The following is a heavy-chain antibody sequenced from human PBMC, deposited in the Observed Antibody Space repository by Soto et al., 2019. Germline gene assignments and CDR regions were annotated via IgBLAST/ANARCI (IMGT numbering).Heavy chain of an antibody. V-gene: IGHV1-69*01. CDR3: ARDQGLFVHTGMVIDYYGMDV. Sequence: QVQLVQSGTEVKKPGSSVKVSCKASGGTFSNSAIIWVRQAPGQGLEWMGGILPIFGTPNYAQKFQGRLTISADEFSSTAYMELNILRSEDTAVYYCARDQGLFVHTGMVIDYYGMDVWGPGTTVTVSS. CDR1: GGTFSNSA. J-gene: IGHJ6*02. CDR2: ILPIFGTP. D-gene: IGHD5-18*01.